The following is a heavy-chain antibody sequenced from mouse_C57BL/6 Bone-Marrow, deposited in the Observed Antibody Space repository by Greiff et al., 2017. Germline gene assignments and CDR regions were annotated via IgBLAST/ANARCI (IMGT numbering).Heavy chain of an antibody. J-gene: IGHJ1*03. Sequence: LQESGAELVRPGASVTLSCKASGYTFTDYEMHWVKQTPVHGLEWIGAIDPETGGTAYNQKFKGKAILTADKSSSTAYMELRSLTSEDSAVYYCTRRPLLFPHWYFDVWGTGTTVTVSS. D-gene: IGHD2-10*01. CDR3: TRRPLLFPHWYFDV. CDR2: IDPETGGT. CDR1: GYTFTDYE. V-gene: IGHV1-15*01.